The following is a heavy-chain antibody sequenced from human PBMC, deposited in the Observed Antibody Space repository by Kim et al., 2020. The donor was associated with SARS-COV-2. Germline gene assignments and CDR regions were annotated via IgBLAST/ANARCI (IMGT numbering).Heavy chain of an antibody. CDR2: IIPVSGRS. Sequence: SVKVSCKTSGDTSSRYAISWVRQAPGQGLVWMGGIIPVSGRSNYAQKFQGRVTITANETTRTVNMALRSLTFDDTAVYYCAREGEDRSSNWGQGTLVTVSP. D-gene: IGHD3-16*01. V-gene: IGHV1-69*13. CDR1: GDTSSRYA. J-gene: IGHJ4*02. CDR3: AREGEDRSSN.